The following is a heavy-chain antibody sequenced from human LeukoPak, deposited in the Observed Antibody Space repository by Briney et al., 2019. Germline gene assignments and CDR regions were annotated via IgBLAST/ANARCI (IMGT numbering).Heavy chain of an antibody. V-gene: IGHV4-39*07. CDR2: IYYSGSN. J-gene: IGHJ3*02. D-gene: IGHD3-22*01. Sequence: PSETLSLTCTVSGGSISSSSYYWGWIRQPPGKGLEWLGSIYYSGSNYYNPSLKSRVTISVDTSKNQFSLKLSSLTAGDTDVYFCASSGSYYYASSGYYDDYFDIWGQGTIVTVSS. CDR1: GGSISSSSYY. CDR3: ASSGSYYYASSGYYDDYFDI.